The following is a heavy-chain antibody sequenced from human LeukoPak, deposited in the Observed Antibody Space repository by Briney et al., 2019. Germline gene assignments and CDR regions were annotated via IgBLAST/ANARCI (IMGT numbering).Heavy chain of an antibody. CDR3: VTDVGGVGYGELDY. D-gene: IGHD4-17*01. CDR2: IKSKGSVQTT. V-gene: IGHV3-15*01. J-gene: IGHJ4*02. CDR1: GLNFKDAW. Sequence: PGGSLRLSCATSGLNFKDAWLSWVRQAPGKGLEWVGRIKSKGSVQTTDYGAPEKVTFIISRDDSKGMVSLQMNSLKTEDTAVYYCVTDVGGVGYGELDYWGQGTLVTVSS.